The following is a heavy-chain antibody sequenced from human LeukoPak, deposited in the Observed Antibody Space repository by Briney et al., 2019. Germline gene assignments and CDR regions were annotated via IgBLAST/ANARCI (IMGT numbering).Heavy chain of an antibody. CDR2: IIPILGIA. D-gene: IGHD4-23*01. CDR3: ARDYGGNARFDP. J-gene: IGHJ5*02. Sequence: ASVKVPCKASGGTFSSYTISWVRQAPGQGLEWMGRIIPILGIANYAQKFQGRVTITADKSTSTAYMELSSLRSEDTAVYYCARDYGGNARFDPWGQGTLVTVSS. V-gene: IGHV1-69*04. CDR1: GGTFSSYT.